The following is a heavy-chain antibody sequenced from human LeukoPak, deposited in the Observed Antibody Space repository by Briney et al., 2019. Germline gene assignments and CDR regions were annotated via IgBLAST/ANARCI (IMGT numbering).Heavy chain of an antibody. V-gene: IGHV3-23*01. Sequence: GGSLRLSCAASGLTFSTYSMRWVRQAPGKGLEWVSTITTSGRGTHYADSVKGRFSISRDNSKNTLYLQMNSLRAEDTAIYYCAKGKSGSGSDVWGQGTTVIVSS. CDR2: ITTSGRGT. CDR1: GLTFSTYS. D-gene: IGHD3-10*01. CDR3: AKGKSGSGSDV. J-gene: IGHJ6*02.